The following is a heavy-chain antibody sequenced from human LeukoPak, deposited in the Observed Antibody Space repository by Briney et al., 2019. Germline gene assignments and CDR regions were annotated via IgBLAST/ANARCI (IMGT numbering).Heavy chain of an antibody. CDR3: ARRVIVVGLDY. CDR2: LSRSGINI. V-gene: IGHV3-48*03. D-gene: IGHD3-22*01. J-gene: IGHJ4*02. Sequence: GGSLRLSCAASGFTLSSYEMNWVRQAPGKGLERVSYLSRSGINIYYADSVKGRFTISRDNAKNSLYLQMNSLRAEDTAVYYCARRVIVVGLDYWGQGTLVTVSS. CDR1: GFTLSSYE.